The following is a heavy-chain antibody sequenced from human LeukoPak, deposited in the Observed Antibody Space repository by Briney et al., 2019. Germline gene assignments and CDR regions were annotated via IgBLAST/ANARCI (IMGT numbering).Heavy chain of an antibody. V-gene: IGHV1-2*02. D-gene: IGHD6-6*01. J-gene: IGHJ4*02. CDR2: INPNSGAT. CDR1: GYTFTGYY. Sequence: ASVKVSCRASGYTFTGYYMHWVRQAPGQGLEWMGYINPNSGATNYAQKFQGGVTMTRDTSMSTAYMELSRLTSDDTAVYYCARAEAIAARPTVDYWGQGTLVTVSS. CDR3: ARAEAIAARPTVDY.